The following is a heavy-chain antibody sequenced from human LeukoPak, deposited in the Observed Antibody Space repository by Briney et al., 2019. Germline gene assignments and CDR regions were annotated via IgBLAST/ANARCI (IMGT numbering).Heavy chain of an antibody. CDR1: GGSLSDYY. D-gene: IGHD5-12*01. V-gene: IGHV4-59*01. CDR2: IYYSGST. J-gene: IGHJ4*02. Sequence: SETLSLTCTVSGGSLSDYYWTWVRQPPGKGLEWIGYIYYSGSTNYNPSLKSRVTISVDTSKNQFSLKLSSVTAADTAVYYCARDGYSGNDGLWGQGTLVTVSS. CDR3: ARDGYSGNDGL.